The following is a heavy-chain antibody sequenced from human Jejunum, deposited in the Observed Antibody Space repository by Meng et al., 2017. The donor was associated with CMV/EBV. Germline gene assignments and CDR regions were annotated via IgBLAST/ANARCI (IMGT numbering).Heavy chain of an antibody. CDR3: ARDLTNKWFYY. J-gene: IGHJ4*02. CDR2: MYFSGIA. V-gene: IGHV4-39*07. D-gene: IGHD1-26*01. CDR1: GAPISSGSHS. Sequence: QMPLQESGPGLVKPAETLSLTFTASGAPISSGSHSWAWFRQPPGKRLEWIGSMYFSGIADYNPSLKSRVTISLHATQKQFSLRLTSVTAADSAVYFCARDLTNKWFYYWGQGTLVTVSS.